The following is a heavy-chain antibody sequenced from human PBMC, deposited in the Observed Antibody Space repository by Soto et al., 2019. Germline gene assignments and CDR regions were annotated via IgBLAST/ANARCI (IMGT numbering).Heavy chain of an antibody. J-gene: IGHJ6*02. V-gene: IGHV1-46*01. CDR1: GYTFTSFY. CDR2: INPSGTTT. CDR3: AKPPIARHYYYGMEV. Sequence: QVQLVQSGAEVKTPGASVKVSCKASGYTFTSFYMHWVRQAPGQGLEWMGIINPSGTTTDYAQKCQGRVTMTRDTSTSTYDMELSSLTSEDTAVYYCAKPPIARHYYYGMEVWGHGTAVTVSS.